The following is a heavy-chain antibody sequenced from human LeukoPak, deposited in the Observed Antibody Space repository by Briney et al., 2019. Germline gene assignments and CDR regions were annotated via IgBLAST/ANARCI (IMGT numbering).Heavy chain of an antibody. J-gene: IGHJ4*02. Sequence: EPGGSLRLSCAASGVTVSSNYMSWVRQAPGKGLEWVSVIYSGGSTYYADSVKGRFTISRDDARNSLYLQLNYLRVDDTGIYYCARDPGNHFDYWGQGALVTVTS. CDR1: GVTVSSNY. CDR3: ARDPGNHFDY. D-gene: IGHD2/OR15-2a*01. CDR2: IYSGGST. V-gene: IGHV3-53*01.